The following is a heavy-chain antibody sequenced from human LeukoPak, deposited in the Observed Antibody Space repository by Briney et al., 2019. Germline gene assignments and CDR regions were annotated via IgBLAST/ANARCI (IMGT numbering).Heavy chain of an antibody. D-gene: IGHD6-19*01. Sequence: ASVKVSYKVSGYTLTELSMHWVRQAPGKGLEWMGGFDPEDGETIYAQRFQGRVTMTEDTSTDTAYMELSSLRSEDTAVYYCATAQLSVAGRLQHWGQGTLVTVSS. V-gene: IGHV1-24*01. J-gene: IGHJ1*01. CDR1: GYTLTELS. CDR3: ATAQLSVAGRLQH. CDR2: FDPEDGET.